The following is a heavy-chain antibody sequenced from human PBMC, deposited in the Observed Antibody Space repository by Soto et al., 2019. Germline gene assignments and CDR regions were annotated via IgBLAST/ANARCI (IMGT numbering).Heavy chain of an antibody. Sequence: EVQLLESGGGLVQPGGSLRLSCAASGFTFSSYAMSWVRQAPGKGLEWVSAISGSCGSTYYADSVKGRFTISRDNSKNTLYLQMNSLRAEDTAVYYCAKRGYSNQSPFDYWGQGTLVTVSS. D-gene: IGHD4-4*01. V-gene: IGHV3-23*01. CDR2: ISGSCGST. CDR3: AKRGYSNQSPFDY. J-gene: IGHJ4*02. CDR1: GFTFSSYA.